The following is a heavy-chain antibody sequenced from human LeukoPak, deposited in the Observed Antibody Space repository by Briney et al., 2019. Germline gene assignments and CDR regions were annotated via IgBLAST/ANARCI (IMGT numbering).Heavy chain of an antibody. CDR1: GFTFNNYW. D-gene: IGHD5-24*01. CDR3: ARMRETNYRFDP. CDR2: IKQDGSEE. V-gene: IGHV3-7*01. Sequence: GGSLRLSCAASGFTFNNYWMSWVRQAPGKGLEWVANIKQDGSEEYYVDSVKGRFTISRDNAKNSLYLQMNSLRAEDTAVYYCARMRETNYRFDPWGQGALVTVSS. J-gene: IGHJ5*02.